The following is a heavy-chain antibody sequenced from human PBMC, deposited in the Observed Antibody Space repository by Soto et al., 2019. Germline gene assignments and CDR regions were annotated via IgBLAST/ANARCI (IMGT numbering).Heavy chain of an antibody. CDR2: INDGSEE. V-gene: IGHV3-33*01. Sequence: QVQLVESGGGGVRPGTSWRLSWEATGFSFSAHGMHWFGQVPGKGLEWLAVINDGSEEGYADSVRGRFTISRDNARNILYLQMDNLRAEDSALYYCARDDLFVDNGLDHWGQGTLVTVSS. J-gene: IGHJ4*02. CDR3: ARDDLFVDNGLDH. CDR1: GFSFSAHG. D-gene: IGHD1-1*01.